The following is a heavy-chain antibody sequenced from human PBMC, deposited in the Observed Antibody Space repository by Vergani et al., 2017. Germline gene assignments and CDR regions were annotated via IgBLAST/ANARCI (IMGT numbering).Heavy chain of an antibody. CDR1: GFTFSSYG. Sequence: QVQLVESGGGVVQPGRSLRLSCAASGFTFSSYGMHWVRQAPGKGLEWVAVIWYDGSNKYYADSVKGRFTISRDNSKNTLFLQMNSLKDEDTAVYYCTTAWGLYYLHGEYFQYWGRGTLVSVSS. J-gene: IGHJ1*01. V-gene: IGHV3-33*01. CDR2: IWYDGSNK. D-gene: IGHD3-10*01. CDR3: TTAWGLYYLHGEYFQY.